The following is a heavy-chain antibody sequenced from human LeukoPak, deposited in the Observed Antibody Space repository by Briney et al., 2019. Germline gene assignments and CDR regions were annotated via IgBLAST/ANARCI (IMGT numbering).Heavy chain of an antibody. CDR2: IYSRGST. D-gene: IGHD3-10*01. CDR1: GLTVSSNY. CDR3: ARSQFGSGGMDV. V-gene: IGHV3-53*01. Sequence: GGSLRLSCAASGLTVSSNYINWVRQAPGKGLEWVSVIYSRGSTYYADSVKGRFTISRDNSKNTLYLQMESLRAEDTAVYYCARSQFGSGGMDVWGQGTTVTVSS. J-gene: IGHJ6*02.